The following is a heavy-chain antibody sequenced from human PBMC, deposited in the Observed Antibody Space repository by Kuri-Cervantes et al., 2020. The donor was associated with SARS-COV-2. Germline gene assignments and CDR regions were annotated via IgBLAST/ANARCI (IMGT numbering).Heavy chain of an antibody. D-gene: IGHD1-1*01. CDR2: IWSDGSKN. CDR1: GMILSSSG. Sequence: GESLKISCTMSGMILSSSGMHWVRQAPGKGLEWVAMIWSDGSKNYYADSVKGRFTISRDNSKDTLFLQLSSVRAEDTAVYYCVRDGDHWNFDYWGQGTLVTVSS. V-gene: IGHV3-33*01. CDR3: VRDGDHWNFDY. J-gene: IGHJ4*02.